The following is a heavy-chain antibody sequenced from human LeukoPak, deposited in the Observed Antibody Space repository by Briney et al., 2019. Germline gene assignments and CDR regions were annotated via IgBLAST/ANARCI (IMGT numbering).Heavy chain of an antibody. CDR1: GGSISSGSYY. CDR3: ARAGGVNYDFWSGYYGY. D-gene: IGHD3-3*01. J-gene: IGHJ4*02. CDR2: IYTSGST. Sequence: SETLSLTCTVSGGSISSGSYYWSWLRQPAGTGLEWIGRIYTSGSTNYSPSLKSRVTISVDTSKNQFSLKLSSVTAADTAVYYCARAGGVNYDFWSGYYGYWGQGTLVTVSS. V-gene: IGHV4-61*02.